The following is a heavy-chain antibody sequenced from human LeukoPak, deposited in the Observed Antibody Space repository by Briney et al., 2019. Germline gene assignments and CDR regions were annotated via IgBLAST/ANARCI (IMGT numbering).Heavy chain of an antibody. V-gene: IGHV1-69*05. D-gene: IGHD6-13*01. Sequence: SVXVSCKASGGTFSSYAISWVRQAPGQGREWMGGIIPIFGTANYAKKFQGRVTITTDESTSTAYMELSSLRSEDTAVYYCARDGVGSSSWYYFDYWGQGTLVTVSS. CDR2: IIPIFGTA. J-gene: IGHJ4*02. CDR1: GGTFSSYA. CDR3: ARDGVGSSSWYYFDY.